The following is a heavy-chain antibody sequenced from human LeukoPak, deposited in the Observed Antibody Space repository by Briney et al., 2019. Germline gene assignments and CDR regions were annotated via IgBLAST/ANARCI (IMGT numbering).Heavy chain of an antibody. J-gene: IGHJ4*02. CDR1: GFGVSSNH. CDR3: ARERDYDTYFDY. D-gene: IGHD3-22*01. CDR2: RQPGNVS. Sequence: GGSLRLSCAVSGFGVSSNHVAWDRQAPGKGLEWVSVRQPGNVSYYADSVKGRFTTSADSSKNSLYLQMNNLRSEDTALYYCARERDYDTYFDYWGQGTLVTVSS. V-gene: IGHV3-53*01.